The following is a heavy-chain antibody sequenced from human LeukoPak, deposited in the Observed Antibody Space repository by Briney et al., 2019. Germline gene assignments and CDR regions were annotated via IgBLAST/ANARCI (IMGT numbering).Heavy chain of an antibody. CDR3: ARDSDRGVFDY. Sequence: TGGSLRLSCAASGFTFSDYYMSWIRQSPGKGLEWVSYISSSGSTIYYTDSVKGRFTISRDNSKNTLYLQMNSLRAEDTAVYYCARDSDRGVFDYWGQGTLVTVSS. CDR2: ISSSGSTI. CDR1: GFTFSDYY. J-gene: IGHJ4*02. V-gene: IGHV3-11*04. D-gene: IGHD3-10*01.